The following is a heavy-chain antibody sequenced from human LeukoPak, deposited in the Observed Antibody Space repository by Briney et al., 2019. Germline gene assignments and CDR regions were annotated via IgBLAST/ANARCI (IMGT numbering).Heavy chain of an antibody. Sequence: GGSLRLSCAASGFTFTYWRSGVRRAPGKGLEGVDNIKQDGSEKYYVGSVKGRFPISREHAKKSLYLEMNSLRAEDTAVYYCASGFLDDFWSGHFWGQGTLVTVSS. CDR3: ASGFLDDFWSGHF. CDR2: IKQDGSEK. V-gene: IGHV3-7*01. D-gene: IGHD3-3*01. CDR1: GFTFTYW. J-gene: IGHJ4*02.